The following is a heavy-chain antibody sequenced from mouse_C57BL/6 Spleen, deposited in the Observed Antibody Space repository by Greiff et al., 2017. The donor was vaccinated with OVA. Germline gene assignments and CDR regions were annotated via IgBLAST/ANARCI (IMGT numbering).Heavy chain of an antibody. CDR1: GFTFSNYW. Sequence: DVQLQESGGGLVQPGGSMKLSCVASGFTFSNYWMNWVRQSPEKGLEWVAQIRLKSDNYATHYAESVKGRFTISRDDSKSSVYLQMNNLRAEDTGIYYCTGSTTVVAEYFDVWGTGTTVTVSS. V-gene: IGHV6-3*01. CDR2: IRLKSDNYAT. J-gene: IGHJ1*03. D-gene: IGHD1-1*01. CDR3: TGSTTVVAEYFDV.